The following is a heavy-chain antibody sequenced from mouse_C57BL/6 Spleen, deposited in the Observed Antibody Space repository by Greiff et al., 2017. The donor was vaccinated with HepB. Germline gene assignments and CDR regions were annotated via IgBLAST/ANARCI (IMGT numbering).Heavy chain of an antibody. CDR2: ISDGGSYT. V-gene: IGHV5-4*01. J-gene: IGHJ3*01. CDR1: GFTFSSYA. D-gene: IGHD3-2*02. CDR3: ARDQAPFAY. Sequence: EVKVEESGGGLVKPGGSLKLSCAASGFTFSSYAMSWVRQTPEKRLEWVATISDGGSYTYYPDNVKGRFTISRDNAKNNLYLQMSHLKSEDTAMYYCARDQAPFAYWGQGTLVTVSA.